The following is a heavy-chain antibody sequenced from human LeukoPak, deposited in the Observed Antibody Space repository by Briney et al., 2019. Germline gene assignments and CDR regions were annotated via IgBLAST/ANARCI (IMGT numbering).Heavy chain of an antibody. D-gene: IGHD4-23*01. CDR3: ARDRVDYGGNSGKDY. V-gene: IGHV3-66*02. Sequence: GGSLRLSCAASGFTISSNYRSWVRQAPGKGLEWVSVIYSGGSTYYADAGKGRVTISRDNSKYTLYLQMNSLRAEGTAVYYCARDRVDYGGNSGKDYWGEGTKVTVSS. CDR2: IYSGGST. J-gene: IGHJ4*02. CDR1: GFTISSNY.